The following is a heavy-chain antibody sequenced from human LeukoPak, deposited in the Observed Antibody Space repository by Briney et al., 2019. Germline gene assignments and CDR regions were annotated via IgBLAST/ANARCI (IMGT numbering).Heavy chain of an antibody. CDR1: GFTFSSYG. V-gene: IGHV3-30*18. CDR3: AKEGWDSSGYSYFDY. Sequence: PGRSLRLSCAASGFTFSSYGMHWVRQAPGKGLEWVAVISYDGSNKYYADSAKGRFTISRDNSKDTLYLQMNSLRAEDTAVYYCAKEGWDSSGYSYFDYWGQGTLVTVSS. J-gene: IGHJ4*02. D-gene: IGHD3-22*01. CDR2: ISYDGSNK.